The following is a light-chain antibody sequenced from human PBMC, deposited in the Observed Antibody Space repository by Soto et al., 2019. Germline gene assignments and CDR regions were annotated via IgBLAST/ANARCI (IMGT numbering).Light chain of an antibody. CDR1: QSISNW. CDR2: KAS. V-gene: IGKV1-5*03. CDR3: QQYNSQGT. J-gene: IGKJ1*01. Sequence: DIQMTQSPSTLSASVGDRVTITCRASQSISNWLAWYQQKPGKAPKLLIYKASSLESGVPSRFSGSGSGTEFTLTISSLQSDDFATYYCQQYNSQGTFGQVTKVVIK.